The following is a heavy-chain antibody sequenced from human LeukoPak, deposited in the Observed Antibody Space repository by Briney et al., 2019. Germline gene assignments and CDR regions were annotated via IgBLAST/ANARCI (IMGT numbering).Heavy chain of an antibody. CDR3: ARGGSGYGDYYYFYGMDV. V-gene: IGHV3-48*02. D-gene: IGHD3-22*01. CDR1: GFSFSGHW. J-gene: IGHJ6*02. Sequence: GGSLRLSCTASGFSFSGHWMHWVRQAPGKGLEWVSYISNSSRTIYYADSVKGRFTISRDNAKNSLYLQMNSLRDEDTAVYYCARGGSGYGDYYYFYGMDVWGQGTTVTVSS. CDR2: ISNSSRTI.